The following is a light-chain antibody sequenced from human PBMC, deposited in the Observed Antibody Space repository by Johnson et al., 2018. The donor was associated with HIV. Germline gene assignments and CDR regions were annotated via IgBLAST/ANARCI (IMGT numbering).Light chain of an antibody. Sequence: QSVLTQPPSVSAAPGQKVTISCSGSSSNIGNNYVSWYQHLPGTAPKLLIYENTKRPSGIPDRFSGSKSGTSATLGITGLQTGDEGDYYCGTWDGSLSAGAVF. CDR2: ENT. CDR3: GTWDGSLSAGAV. CDR1: SSNIGNNY. V-gene: IGLV1-51*02. J-gene: IGLJ1*01.